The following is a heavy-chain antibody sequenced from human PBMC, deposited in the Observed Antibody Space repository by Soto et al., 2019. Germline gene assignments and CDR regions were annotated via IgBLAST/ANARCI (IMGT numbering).Heavy chain of an antibody. J-gene: IGHJ4*02. V-gene: IGHV5-51*01. CDR3: ATEAAIFGVAHFDN. Sequence: PGESLKISCKGSGYRFTSYSIGWVRQVPGKGLQWMGIIEPGDSETTYSPSFQGQVTMSVDKSISTAYLQWRSLKASDTAMYYCATEAAIFGVAHFDNWGQGTLVTVSS. D-gene: IGHD3-3*01. CDR1: GYRFTSYS. CDR2: IEPGDSET.